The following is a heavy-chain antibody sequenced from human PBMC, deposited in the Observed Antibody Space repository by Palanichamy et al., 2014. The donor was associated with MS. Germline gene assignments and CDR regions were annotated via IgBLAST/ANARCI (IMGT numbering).Heavy chain of an antibody. CDR3: ARVVSGSYYACDS. CDR2: FYTSGST. CDR1: GGSVSSYY. V-gene: IGHV4-4*07. Sequence: QVQLQESGPGLVKPSETLSLTCTVSGGSVSSYYWSWIRQPAEKGLEWIGRFYTSGSTNYNPSLKSRVTMSVDTSKNQFPLKLSSVTAADTAVYYCARVVSGSYYACDSWGQGTLVTVSS. D-gene: IGHD1-26*01. J-gene: IGHJ5*01.